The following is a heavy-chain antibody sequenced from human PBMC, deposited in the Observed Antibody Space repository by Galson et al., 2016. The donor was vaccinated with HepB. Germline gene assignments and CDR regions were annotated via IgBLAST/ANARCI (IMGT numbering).Heavy chain of an antibody. CDR1: GGTFSSYS. D-gene: IGHD3-10*01. Sequence: SVKVSCKASGGTFSSYSTSWLRQAPGQGLEWMGGIIPIFGTANYAQKFQGRVTITADESTNTAYMELSSLRSEDTAIYFCARSGPTYGLYYLDYWGQGTLVTVSS. CDR2: IIPIFGTA. CDR3: ARSGPTYGLYYLDY. V-gene: IGHV1-69*13. J-gene: IGHJ4*02.